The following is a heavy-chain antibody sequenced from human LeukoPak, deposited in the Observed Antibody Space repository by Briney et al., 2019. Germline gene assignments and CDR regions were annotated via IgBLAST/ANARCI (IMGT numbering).Heavy chain of an antibody. CDR2: ISDSGGST. CDR1: GITLSNYG. Sequence: GGSLRLSCAVSGITLSNYGMSWVHQAPGKGLEWVAGISDSGGSTNYADSVKGRFTISGDNPKNTLYLQMNSLRAEDTAVYYCARVKAAAVYWFDPWGQGTLVTVSS. D-gene: IGHD6-13*01. J-gene: IGHJ5*02. V-gene: IGHV3-23*01. CDR3: ARVKAAAVYWFDP.